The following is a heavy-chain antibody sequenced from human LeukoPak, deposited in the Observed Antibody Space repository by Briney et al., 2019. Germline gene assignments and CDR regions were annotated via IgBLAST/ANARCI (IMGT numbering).Heavy chain of an antibody. Sequence: GASVTVSCKASGYTFTGYYMHWVRQAPGQGLEWMGWISAYNGNTNYAQKLQGRVTMTTDTSTSTAYMELRSLRSDDTAVYYCARDRVVVAATLDYWGQGTLVTVSS. V-gene: IGHV1-18*04. D-gene: IGHD2-15*01. CDR2: ISAYNGNT. J-gene: IGHJ4*02. CDR1: GYTFTGYY. CDR3: ARDRVVVAATLDY.